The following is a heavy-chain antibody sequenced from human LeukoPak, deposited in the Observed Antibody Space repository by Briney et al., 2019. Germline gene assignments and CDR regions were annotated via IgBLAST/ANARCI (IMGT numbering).Heavy chain of an antibody. Sequence: GASLRLSCAASGFTFSIYPMSWVRQAPGKGLEWVSAISGSGDSTNYADSVKGRFTISRDTSKNTLYLQMNSLRAEDTAVYYCATPTTCSGTYIPFNGWGQGTMVTVSS. CDR3: ATPTTCSGTYIPFNG. V-gene: IGHV3-23*01. D-gene: IGHD1-26*01. J-gene: IGHJ3*01. CDR2: ISGSGDST. CDR1: GFTFSIYP.